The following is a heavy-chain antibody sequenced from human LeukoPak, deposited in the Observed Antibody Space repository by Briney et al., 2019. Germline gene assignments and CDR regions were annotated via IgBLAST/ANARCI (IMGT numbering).Heavy chain of an antibody. Sequence: SETLSLTCTVSGGSISSGGYSWSWIRQPPGKGLEWIGYIYYSGSTYYNPSLKSRVTISVDTSKNQFSLKLSSVTAADTAVYYCARALVAATPDFPSIRNYYYYYMDVWGKGTTVTVSS. J-gene: IGHJ6*03. CDR1: GGSISSGGYS. CDR2: IYYSGST. D-gene: IGHD2-15*01. V-gene: IGHV4-30-4*07. CDR3: ARALVAATPDFPSIRNYYYYYMDV.